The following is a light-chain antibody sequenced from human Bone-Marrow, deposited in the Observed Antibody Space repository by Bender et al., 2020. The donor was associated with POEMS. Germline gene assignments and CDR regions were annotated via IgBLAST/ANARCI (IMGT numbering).Light chain of an antibody. Sequence: QSVVTQPPSLSEAPRQRVTISCSGSSSNIGNHGVNWYQQLPGEAPKLLIYYDDLLTPGVSNRFSASKSGSSASLAISELQSEDEAIYYGSAWDVSLSRWVFGGGTKLTVL. CDR2: YDD. J-gene: IGLJ3*02. CDR3: SAWDVSLSRWV. CDR1: SSNIGNHG. V-gene: IGLV1-36*01.